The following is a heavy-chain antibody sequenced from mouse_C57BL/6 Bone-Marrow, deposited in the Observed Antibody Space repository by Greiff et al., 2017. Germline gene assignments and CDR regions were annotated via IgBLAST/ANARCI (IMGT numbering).Heavy chain of an antibody. Sequence: EVQLQQSGAELVRPGASVTLSCTASGFNIKDYYMHWVKQRPEQGLEWIGRIDPEDGDTEYAPKFQGKATMTADTSSNTAYLQLSSLTSEDPAVYYCTTFYYGSSYWYFDVWGTGTTVTVSS. J-gene: IGHJ1*03. CDR3: TTFYYGSSYWYFDV. CDR2: IDPEDGDT. CDR1: GFNIKDYY. D-gene: IGHD1-1*01. V-gene: IGHV14-1*01.